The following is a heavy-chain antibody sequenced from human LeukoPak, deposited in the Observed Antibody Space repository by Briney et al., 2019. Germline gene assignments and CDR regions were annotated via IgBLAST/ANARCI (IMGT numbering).Heavy chain of an antibody. CDR3: AKDKDYSWGSYRHYYFDC. V-gene: IGHV3-23*01. Sequence: GGSLRLSCAASGFTFSNFPMGWVRQAPGKGLEWVSAISAGGGTTWYAASVQGQVTISRDNSKNTLFLQMNSLRTEDTAVYYCAKDKDYSWGSYRHYYFDCWGQGTLVTVSS. CDR2: ISAGGGTT. J-gene: IGHJ4*02. D-gene: IGHD3-16*02. CDR1: GFTFSNFP.